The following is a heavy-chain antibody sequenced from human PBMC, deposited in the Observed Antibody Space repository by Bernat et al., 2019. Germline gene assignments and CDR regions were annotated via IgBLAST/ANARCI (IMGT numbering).Heavy chain of an antibody. V-gene: IGHV3-23*01. J-gene: IGHJ4*02. CDR3: EGRYDYGDYVGY. CDR2: ISPSGDNK. D-gene: IGHD4-17*01. Sequence: EVQLLESGGGLVQPGGSLRLSCVASGFTFSTYAMSWLRQAPGKGLEWVSAISPSGDNKYYEDSVKGRFTISRDNSKSTLYLQMNSLRAEDTAVYYSEGRYDYGDYVGYWGQGTLVTVSA. CDR1: GFTFSTYA.